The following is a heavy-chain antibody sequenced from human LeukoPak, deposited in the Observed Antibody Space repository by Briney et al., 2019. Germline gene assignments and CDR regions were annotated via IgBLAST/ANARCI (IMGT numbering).Heavy chain of an antibody. Sequence: SETLSLTCTVPGGSLSSSSYYWGWIRQPPGKGLEWIGSIYYSGSTYYNPSLKSRVTISVDTSKNQFSLKLSSVTAADTAVYYCARADCSGGSCYYYYYYYMDVWGKGTTVTVSS. V-gene: IGHV4-39*07. CDR1: GGSLSSSSYY. CDR3: ARADCSGGSCYYYYYYYMDV. D-gene: IGHD2-15*01. J-gene: IGHJ6*03. CDR2: IYYSGST.